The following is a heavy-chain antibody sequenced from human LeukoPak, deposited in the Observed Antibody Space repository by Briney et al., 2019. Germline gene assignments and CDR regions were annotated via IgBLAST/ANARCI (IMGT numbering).Heavy chain of an antibody. CDR3: AKGLPYYFDY. J-gene: IGHJ4*02. CDR2: INPDGNKK. V-gene: IGHV3-7*03. Sequence: GGSLRLSCAVSGLTFSSSWMDWVRQAPGKGLEWVASINPDGNKKYSADSVKGRFTISRDNAENSLYLQMNSLRAEDTAVYYCAKGLPYYFDYWGQGTLVTVSS. CDR1: GLTFSSSW.